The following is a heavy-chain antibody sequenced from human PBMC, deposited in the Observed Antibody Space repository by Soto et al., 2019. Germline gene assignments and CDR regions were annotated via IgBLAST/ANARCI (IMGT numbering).Heavy chain of an antibody. J-gene: IGHJ4*02. CDR1: GGSISSGGYY. Sequence: QVQLQESGPGLVKPSQTLSLTCTVSGGSISSGGYYWISIRQHPGKGLEWIGYIYYSGRTYYNPALKSRVTISVDTSKSQSSLKLSSVTAVDTAVYYCARSSGRDYTGRYWGQGALGTVSS. CDR3: ARSSGRDYTGRY. V-gene: IGHV4-31*03. CDR2: IYYSGRT. D-gene: IGHD3-10*01.